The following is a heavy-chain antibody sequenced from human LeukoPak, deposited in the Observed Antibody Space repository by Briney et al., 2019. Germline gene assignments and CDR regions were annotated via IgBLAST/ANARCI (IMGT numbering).Heavy chain of an antibody. CDR3: ARISAYNYDATVDY. V-gene: IGHV3-30*04. CDR2: ISFDESNK. J-gene: IGHJ4*02. D-gene: IGHD3-22*01. CDR1: GFTFSGSA. Sequence: GGSLRLSCAASGFTFSGSAMHWVRQAPGKGLEWVAVISFDESNKYYADSVKGRFSISRDNSKNTLYLQMNSLRAEDTAVYYCARISAYNYDATVDYWGQGTLVTVSS.